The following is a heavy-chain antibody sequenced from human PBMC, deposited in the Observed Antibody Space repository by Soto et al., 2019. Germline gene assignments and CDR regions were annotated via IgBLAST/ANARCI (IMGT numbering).Heavy chain of an antibody. J-gene: IGHJ4*02. Sequence: QVQLVQSGAEVKKPGASVKVSCKASGYTFSGYYIHWVRQAPGQGPEWVGWINPNNGDTNYAQKYQGRVTMTRDTSITTVYMELNSLRSDDTAVYYCARGRSVAGKKFDYWGQRALVT. D-gene: IGHD6-19*01. V-gene: IGHV1-2*02. CDR1: GYTFSGYY. CDR2: INPNNGDT. CDR3: ARGRSVAGKKFDY.